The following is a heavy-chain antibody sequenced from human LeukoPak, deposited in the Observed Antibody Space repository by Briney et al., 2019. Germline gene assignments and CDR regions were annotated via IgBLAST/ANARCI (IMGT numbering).Heavy chain of an antibody. CDR1: GFTFSSYA. D-gene: IGHD4-17*01. Sequence: GGSLRLSCAASGFTFSSYAMHWVRQAPGKGLEWVAVISYDGSNKYYADSVKGRFTISRDNSKNTLYLQMNSLRAEDTAVYHCARDPASYGDPSAWFDPWGQGTPVTVSS. V-gene: IGHV3-30*04. CDR2: ISYDGSNK. J-gene: IGHJ5*02. CDR3: ARDPASYGDPSAWFDP.